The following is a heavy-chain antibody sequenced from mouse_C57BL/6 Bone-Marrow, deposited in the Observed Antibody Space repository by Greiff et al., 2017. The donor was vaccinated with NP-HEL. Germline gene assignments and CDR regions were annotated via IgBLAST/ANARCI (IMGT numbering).Heavy chain of an antibody. V-gene: IGHV1-19*01. J-gene: IGHJ3*01. CDR1: GYTFTDYY. D-gene: IGHD1-1*02. CDR2: INPYNGGT. Sequence: SGPVLVKPGASVKMSCKASGYTFTDYYMNWVKQSHGKSLEWIGVINPYNGGTSYNQKFKGKATLTVDKSSSTAYMELNSLTSEDSAVYYCARWGSYGFAYWGQGTLVTVSA. CDR3: ARWGSYGFAY.